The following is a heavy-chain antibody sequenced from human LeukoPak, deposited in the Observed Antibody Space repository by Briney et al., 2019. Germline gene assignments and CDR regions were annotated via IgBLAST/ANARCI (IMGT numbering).Heavy chain of an antibody. V-gene: IGHV4-38-2*02. J-gene: IGHJ4*02. D-gene: IGHD2-15*01. Sequence: MPSETLSLTCGASGYSITSGYYWGWIRQPPGKGLEWIGAIYHSGSTYYNPSLKSRVTISLDTSQNQFSLKLNSVTAADTAVYYCAREKGGAADYWGQGTLVTVSS. CDR3: AREKGGAADY. CDR2: IYHSGST. CDR1: GYSITSGYY.